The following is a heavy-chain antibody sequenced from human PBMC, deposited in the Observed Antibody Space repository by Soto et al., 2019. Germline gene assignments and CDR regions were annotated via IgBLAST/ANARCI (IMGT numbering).Heavy chain of an antibody. CDR3: ARDTWFGELALGYYYGMDV. CDR1: GYSISSGYY. D-gene: IGHD3-10*01. Sequence: SETLSLTCAVSGYSISSGYYWGVIREPPGKVLEWIGSIYHSGSTYYNPSLKSRVTISVDTSKNQFSLKLSSVTAADTAVYYCARDTWFGELALGYYYGMDVWGQGTTVTVSS. CDR2: IYHSGST. V-gene: IGHV4-38-2*02. J-gene: IGHJ6*02.